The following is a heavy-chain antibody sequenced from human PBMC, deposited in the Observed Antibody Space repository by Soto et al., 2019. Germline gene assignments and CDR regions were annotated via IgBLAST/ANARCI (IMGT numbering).Heavy chain of an antibody. V-gene: IGHV1-69*01. CDR3: ARDGYDILTGLDY. CDR2: IIPIFGTA. J-gene: IGHJ4*02. CDR1: GGTFSSYA. Sequence: QVQLVQSGAEVKKPGSSVKVSCKASGGTFSSYAISWVRQAPGQGLEWMGGIIPIFGTANYAQKFQGRVTLTADESTSTAYMELSRLRTEDTAVYYCARDGYDILTGLDYWGQGTLVTVSS. D-gene: IGHD3-9*01.